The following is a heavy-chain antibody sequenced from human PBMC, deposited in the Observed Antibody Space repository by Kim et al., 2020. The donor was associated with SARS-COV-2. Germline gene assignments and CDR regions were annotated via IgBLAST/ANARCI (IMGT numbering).Heavy chain of an antibody. V-gene: IGHV3-74*01. CDR3: ARRAYSSGWWYFDF. D-gene: IGHD6-19*01. Sequence: YGDSVKGRCTISRDNAKNGRYLQVSSLRVGDTAVYYCARRAYSSGWWYFDFWGQGTLVTVSS. J-gene: IGHJ4*02.